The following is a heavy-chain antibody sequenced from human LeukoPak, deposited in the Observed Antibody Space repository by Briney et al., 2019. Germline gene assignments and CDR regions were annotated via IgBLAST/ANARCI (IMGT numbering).Heavy chain of an antibody. CDR3: ARDLIDYGGPTEDDY. Sequence: GASVKVSCKASGYTFTGYYMHWVRQAPGQGLEWMGWINPNSGGTNYAQKFQGRVTMTRDTSISTAYMELSRLRSDDTAVYYCARDLIDYGGPTEDDYWGQGTLVTVSS. V-gene: IGHV1-2*02. CDR2: INPNSGGT. CDR1: GYTFTGYY. D-gene: IGHD4-23*01. J-gene: IGHJ4*02.